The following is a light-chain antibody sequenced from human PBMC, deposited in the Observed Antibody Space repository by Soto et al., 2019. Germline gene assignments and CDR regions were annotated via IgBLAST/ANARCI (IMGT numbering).Light chain of an antibody. Sequence: EIVLTQSPATLSLSPGERATLSCRASQSVSSYLAWYQQKTGEAPRLLIYDASNRATGIPPRFSGSGSLTAYTLTISSLAPDDFAAYYCQQHCNWPPRFTFGPGTKLDIK. J-gene: IGKJ3*01. CDR1: QSVSSY. CDR3: QQHCNWPPRFT. V-gene: IGKV3-11*01. CDR2: DAS.